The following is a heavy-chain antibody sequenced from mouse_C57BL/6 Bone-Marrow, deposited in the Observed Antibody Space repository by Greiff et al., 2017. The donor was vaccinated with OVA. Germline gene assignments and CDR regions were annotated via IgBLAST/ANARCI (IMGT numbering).Heavy chain of an antibody. Sequence: VQLQQSGPELVKPGASVKISCKASGYAFSSSWMNWVKQRPGQGLEWIGRIYPGDGDTNYNGKFKGKATLTANKSSSTAYMQLSSLTSEDSAVYFCASNYGFAYWGQGTLVTVSA. J-gene: IGHJ3*01. CDR3: ASNYGFAY. CDR2: IYPGDGDT. CDR1: GYAFSSSW. V-gene: IGHV1-82*01. D-gene: IGHD2-1*01.